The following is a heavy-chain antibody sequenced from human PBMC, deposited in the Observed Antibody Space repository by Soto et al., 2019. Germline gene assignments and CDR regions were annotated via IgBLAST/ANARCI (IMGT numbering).Heavy chain of an antibody. Sequence: GGSLRLSCAASGFTFSSYAMSWVRQAPGKGLEWVSAISGSGGSTYYADFVKGRFTISRDNSKNTLYLQMNSLRAEDTAVYYCAKSGDDSRRGDYWGQGTLGTVSS. CDR2: ISGSGGST. CDR3: AKSGDDSRRGDY. D-gene: IGHD3-22*01. J-gene: IGHJ4*02. V-gene: IGHV3-23*01. CDR1: GFTFSSYA.